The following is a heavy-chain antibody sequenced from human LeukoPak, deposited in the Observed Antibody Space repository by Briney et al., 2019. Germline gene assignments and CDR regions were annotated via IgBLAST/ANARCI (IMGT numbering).Heavy chain of an antibody. CDR2: IYYSGST. CDR3: ARQNCSGGSCYPRPYWYFDL. V-gene: IGHV4-59*08. Sequence: SETLSLTCTVSGGSISSYYWSWIRQPPGKGLEWIGYIYYSGSTNYNPSLKSRVTISVDTSKNQFSLKLSSVTAADTAVYYCARQNCSGGSCYPRPYWYFDLWGRGTLVTVSS. J-gene: IGHJ2*01. CDR1: GGSISSYY. D-gene: IGHD2-15*01.